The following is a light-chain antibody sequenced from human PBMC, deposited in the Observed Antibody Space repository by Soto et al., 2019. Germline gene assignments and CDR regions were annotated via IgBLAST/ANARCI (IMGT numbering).Light chain of an antibody. J-gene: IGKJ1*01. CDR1: QSVSSN. Sequence: ELVMTQSPATLSVSPGERATLSCRASQSVSSNLAGYQQKPGQAPRLLIYGASTRATGIPARFSGSGSGTEFTLTISSLQSEDFAVYYCQQYNNWPVTFGQGTKV. CDR3: QQYNNWPVT. V-gene: IGKV3-15*01. CDR2: GAS.